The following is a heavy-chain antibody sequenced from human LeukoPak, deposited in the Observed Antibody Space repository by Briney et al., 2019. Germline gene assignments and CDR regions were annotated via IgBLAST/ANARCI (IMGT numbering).Heavy chain of an antibody. CDR3: ARAGLYYYMDV. V-gene: IGHV4-34*01. CDR2: INHSGST. CDR1: GGSFSGYY. Sequence: PSETLSLTCAVYGGSFSGYYWSWIRQPPGKGLEWIGEINHSGSTNYNPSLKSRVTMSVDTSKNQFSLKLSSVTAADTAVYYCARAGLYYYMDVWGKGTTVTISS. J-gene: IGHJ6*03.